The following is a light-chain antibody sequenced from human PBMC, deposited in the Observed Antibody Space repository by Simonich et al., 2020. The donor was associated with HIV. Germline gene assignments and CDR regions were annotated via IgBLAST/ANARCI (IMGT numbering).Light chain of an antibody. CDR3: AAWDDSLNGPV. CDR1: SSNIRSNT. CDR2: RNN. Sequence: QSVLTQPPSASGTPGHRVTISCSGSSSNIRSNTVNWYQQLPGTAPTLLIYRNNRRPSGVPDRFSGSKSGTSASLAISGLQSEDEADYYCAAWDDSLNGPVFGGGTKLTVL. J-gene: IGLJ2*01. V-gene: IGLV1-44*01.